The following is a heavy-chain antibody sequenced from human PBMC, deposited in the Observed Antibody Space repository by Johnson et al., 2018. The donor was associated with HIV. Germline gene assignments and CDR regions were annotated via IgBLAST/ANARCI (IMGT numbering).Heavy chain of an antibody. J-gene: IGHJ3*02. V-gene: IGHV3-30*03. CDR3: ASTIDIVPTGRSYDDFDI. D-gene: IGHD5-12*01. CDR2: ITYDGTKK. Sequence: QVLLVESGGGVVQPGRSLRVSCGASGFTFSSYDMHWVRQAPGKGLEWVAVITYDGTKKYFADSVKGRFNISRDNSKNTLYLQMNSLTPEDTAVYYCASTIDIVPTGRSYDDFDIWGQGTLVTVSS. CDR1: GFTFSSYD.